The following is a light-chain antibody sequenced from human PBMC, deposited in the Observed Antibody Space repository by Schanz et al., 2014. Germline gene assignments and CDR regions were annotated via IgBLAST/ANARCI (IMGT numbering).Light chain of an antibody. V-gene: IGKV3-20*01. Sequence: EIVLTQSPGTLSLSPGEGATLSCRASQSVSNRYLAWYQQKPGQAPRLLIYGASSRATGIPDRFSGSGSGTDFTLTISRLEPEDFAVYYCQQYGSSPETFGQGTKVEIK. CDR2: GAS. J-gene: IGKJ1*01. CDR3: QQYGSSPET. CDR1: QSVSNRY.